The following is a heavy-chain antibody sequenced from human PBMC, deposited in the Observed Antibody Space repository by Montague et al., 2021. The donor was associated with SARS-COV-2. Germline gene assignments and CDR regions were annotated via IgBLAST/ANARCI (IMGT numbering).Heavy chain of an antibody. J-gene: IGHJ3*02. CDR3: AMRGGALDAFDI. Sequence: SETLSLTCTVSGGSIRTSSYYWGWFRQPPGKGLDWIGCIYNSGSTYYNPSLKSRVTISVDTSKNQFSLKLSSVTAADTAVYYCAMRGGALDAFDIWGQGTMVSVAS. CDR2: IYNSGST. V-gene: IGHV4-39*01. CDR1: GGSIRTSSYY. D-gene: IGHD4-17*01.